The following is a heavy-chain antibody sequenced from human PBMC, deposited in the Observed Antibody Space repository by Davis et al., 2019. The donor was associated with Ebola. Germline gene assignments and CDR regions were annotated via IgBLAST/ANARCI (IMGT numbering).Heavy chain of an antibody. CDR3: GALGASKLYYGTDV. Sequence: GSLRLSCAVYGGSFSGYYWSWIRQPPGKGLEWIGEINHSGSTNYNPSLKSRVTISVDTSKNQFSLKLSSVTAADTAVYYCGALGASKLYYGTDVWGQGTTVIVSS. D-gene: IGHD3-16*01. CDR1: GGSFSGYY. CDR2: INHSGST. J-gene: IGHJ6*02. V-gene: IGHV4-34*01.